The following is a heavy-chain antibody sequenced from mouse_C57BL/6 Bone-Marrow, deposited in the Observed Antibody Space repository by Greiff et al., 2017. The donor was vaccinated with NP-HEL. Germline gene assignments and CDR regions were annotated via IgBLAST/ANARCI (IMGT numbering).Heavy chain of an antibody. CDR2: ISDGGSYT. CDR3: ARDHYYGSSPYYFDY. D-gene: IGHD1-1*01. J-gene: IGHJ2*01. V-gene: IGHV5-4*01. CDR1: GFTFSSYA. Sequence: EVKVEESGGGLVKPGGSLKLPCAASGFTFSSYAMSWVRQTPEKRLEWVATISDGGSYTYYPDNVKGRFTISRDNAKNNLYLQMSHLKSEDTAMYYCARDHYYGSSPYYFDYWGQGTTLTVSS.